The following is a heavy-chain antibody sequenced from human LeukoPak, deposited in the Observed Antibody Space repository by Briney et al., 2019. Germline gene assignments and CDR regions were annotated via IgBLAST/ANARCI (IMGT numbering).Heavy chain of an antibody. CDR3: ARVARITMIVTDAFDI. J-gene: IGHJ3*02. CDR1: GYTFTSYG. V-gene: IGHV1-18*01. D-gene: IGHD3-22*01. Sequence: VSVKVSCKASGYTFTSYGISWVRQAPGQGLEWMGWISAYNGNTNYAQKLQGRVTMTTDTSTSTAYMELRSLRSDDTAVYYCARVARITMIVTDAFDIWGQGTMVTVSS. CDR2: ISAYNGNT.